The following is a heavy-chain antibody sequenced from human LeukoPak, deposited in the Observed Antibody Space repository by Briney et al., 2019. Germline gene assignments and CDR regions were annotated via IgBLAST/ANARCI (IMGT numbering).Heavy chain of an antibody. D-gene: IGHD4-17*01. CDR3: ARDLYGDYRPYYYGMDV. CDR1: GYTFAGYY. Sequence: ASVKVSCKASGYTFAGYYMHWVRQAPGQGLEWIGWINPNSGGTNYAQKFQGRVTMTRDTSISTAYMELSRLRSDDTAVYYCARDLYGDYRPYYYGMDVWGQGTSVTVSS. J-gene: IGHJ6*02. V-gene: IGHV1-2*02. CDR2: INPNSGGT.